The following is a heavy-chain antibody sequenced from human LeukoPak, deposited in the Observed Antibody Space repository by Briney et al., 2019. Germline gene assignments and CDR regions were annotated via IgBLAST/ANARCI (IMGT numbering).Heavy chain of an antibody. CDR3: ARDYPTSGIVTLFDY. Sequence: HAGGSLRLSCASSGFTFNYYAMTWVRQAPGKGLEWVSSITTSGASTYYADSVKGRFTISRDNSNNSLYLQMTSLRAEDTAVYYCARDYPTSGIVTLFDYWGQGTLVTVSS. CDR2: ITTSGAST. D-gene: IGHD1-1*01. CDR1: GFTFNYYA. V-gene: IGHV3-23*01. J-gene: IGHJ4*02.